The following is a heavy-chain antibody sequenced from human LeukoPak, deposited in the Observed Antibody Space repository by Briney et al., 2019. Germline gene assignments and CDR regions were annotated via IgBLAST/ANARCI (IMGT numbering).Heavy chain of an antibody. CDR1: GFTFSNAW. V-gene: IGHV3-15*01. CDR2: IKSKTDGGTT. D-gene: IGHD4-17*01. Sequence: PGGSLRLSCAASGFTFSNAWMSWVRQAPGKGLEWVGRIKSKTDGGTTDYAAPMKGRFTISRDDSKNTLYLQMNSLKTEDTAVYYCTTDGDMTTVTTGRWYDFDYWGQGTLVTVSS. J-gene: IGHJ4*02. CDR3: TTDGDMTTVTTGRWYDFDY.